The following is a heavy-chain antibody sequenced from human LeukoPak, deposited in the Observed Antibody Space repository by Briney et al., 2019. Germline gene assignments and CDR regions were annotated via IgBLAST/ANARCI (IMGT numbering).Heavy chain of an antibody. V-gene: IGHV3-23*01. J-gene: IGHJ3*02. CDR3: AKDSASVSGAFDI. CDR1: GFAVSSNY. Sequence: GGSLRLSCAASGFAVSSNYMSWVRQAPGKGLEWVSAISGSGGSTYYADSVKGRFTISRDNSKNTLYLQMNSLRAEDTAVYYCAKDSASVSGAFDIWGQGTMVTVSS. D-gene: IGHD5/OR15-5a*01. CDR2: ISGSGGST.